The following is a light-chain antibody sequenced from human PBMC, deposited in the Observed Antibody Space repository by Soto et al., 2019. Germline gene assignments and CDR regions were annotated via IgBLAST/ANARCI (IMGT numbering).Light chain of an antibody. J-gene: IGKJ2*01. Sequence: DIQMTQSPSTLSASVGDRVTITCRASQTISTWLAWYQQKPGRAPKLLIYKASRLESGVPPRFSGSGSGTEFTLTISSQQPEDFATYYCQQYMSYPYPFGQGTKLEIK. CDR1: QTISTW. V-gene: IGKV1-5*03. CDR2: KAS. CDR3: QQYMSYPYP.